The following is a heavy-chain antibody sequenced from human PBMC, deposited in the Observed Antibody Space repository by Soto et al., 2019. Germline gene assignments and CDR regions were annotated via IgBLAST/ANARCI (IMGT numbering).Heavy chain of an antibody. Sequence: QVQLQQWGAGLLKASETLSLTCAVYGGSFSGYYWSWIRQPPGKGLEWIGEINHSGSTNYNPSLKSRVTIAVDTSKNQFSRKLSSVTAADTAVYYCARGRGTRSSRDDYWGQGTLVTVSS. D-gene: IGHD2-2*01. V-gene: IGHV4-34*01. CDR3: ARGRGTRSSRDDY. CDR2: INHSGST. CDR1: GGSFSGYY. J-gene: IGHJ4*02.